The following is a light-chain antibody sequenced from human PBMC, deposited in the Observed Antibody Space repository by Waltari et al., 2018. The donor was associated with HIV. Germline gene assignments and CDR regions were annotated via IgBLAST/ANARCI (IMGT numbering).Light chain of an antibody. J-gene: IGKJ2*01. CDR1: QGVNIK. CDR2: SAS. V-gene: IGKV3-15*01. CDR3: QQYNNWPYT. Sequence: EILMTQPPDTLSVCPGETATLSCRASQGVNIKLAWYQQKPGQAPRLLLYSASTRATGIPARFSGSGSGTEFTLTITSLQSEDFTIYYCQQYNNWPYTFGQGTKLEI.